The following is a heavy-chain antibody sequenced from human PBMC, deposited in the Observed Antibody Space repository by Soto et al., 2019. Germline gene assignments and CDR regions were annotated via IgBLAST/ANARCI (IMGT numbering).Heavy chain of an antibody. CDR3: ARDALAYGMDV. CDR1: GFTFSSYA. D-gene: IGHD1-1*01. V-gene: IGHV3-30-3*01. J-gene: IGHJ6*02. Sequence: GGSLRLSCAASGFTFSSYAMHWVRQAPGKGLEWVAVISYDGSNKYYADSVKGRFTISRDNSKNTLYLQMNSLRAEDTAVYYCARDALAYGMDVWGQGTTVTVSS. CDR2: ISYDGSNK.